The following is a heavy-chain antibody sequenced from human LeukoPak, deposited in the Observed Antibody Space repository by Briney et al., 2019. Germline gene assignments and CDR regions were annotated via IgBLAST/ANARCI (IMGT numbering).Heavy chain of an antibody. D-gene: IGHD3-22*01. Sequence: PSETLSLTCTVSGGSIGSYYWSWIRQPPGKGLEWIGYIYYSGSTNYNPSLKSRVTMSVDTSKNEFSLKLSSVTAADTAVYYCPRDRYYYDSSGYCRFDYWGQGTLVTVSS. CDR2: IYYSGST. V-gene: IGHV4-59*12. J-gene: IGHJ4*02. CDR3: PRDRYYYDSSGYCRFDY. CDR1: GGSIGSYY.